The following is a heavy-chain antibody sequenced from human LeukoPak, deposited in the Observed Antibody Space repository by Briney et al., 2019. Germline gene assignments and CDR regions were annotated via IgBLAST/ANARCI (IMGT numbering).Heavy chain of an antibody. CDR3: ARLGGSYHDGFDY. CDR2: NNPNSGGT. Sequence: ASVKVSCKASGYTFTGYYMHWVRQAPGQGLEWMGWNNPNSGGTNYAQKLQGRVTMTTDTSTSTAYMELRSLRSDDTAVYYCARLGGSYHDGFDYWGQGTLVTVSS. D-gene: IGHD1-26*01. V-gene: IGHV1-2*02. CDR1: GYTFTGYY. J-gene: IGHJ4*02.